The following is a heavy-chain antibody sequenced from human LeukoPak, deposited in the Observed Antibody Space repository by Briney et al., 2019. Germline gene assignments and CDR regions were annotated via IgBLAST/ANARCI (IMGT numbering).Heavy chain of an antibody. CDR1: GFTFSSYA. CDR3: ARAPRRFLEWLSPTYYYGSGRTDY. CDR2: ISGSGGST. D-gene: IGHD3-3*01. Sequence: GGSLRLSCAASGFTFSSYAMSWVRQAPGKGLEWVSAISGSGGSTYYADSVKGRFTISRDNSKNTLYLQMNSLRAEDTAVYYCARAPRRFLEWLSPTYYYGSGRTDYWGQGTLVTVSS. V-gene: IGHV3-23*01. J-gene: IGHJ4*02.